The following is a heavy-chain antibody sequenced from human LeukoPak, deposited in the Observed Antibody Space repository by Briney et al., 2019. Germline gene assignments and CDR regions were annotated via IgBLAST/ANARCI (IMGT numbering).Heavy chain of an antibody. J-gene: IGHJ6*02. V-gene: IGHV4-59*01. CDR1: GVSISSYY. Sequence: SETLSLTCTVSGVSISSYYWSWIRQPPGKGLEWIGYIYYSGSTNYNPSLKSRVTISVDTSKNQFSLKLSSVTAADTAVYYCALIAAAGTNYYYYGMDVWGQGTTVTVSS. CDR2: IYYSGST. D-gene: IGHD6-13*01. CDR3: ALIAAAGTNYYYYGMDV.